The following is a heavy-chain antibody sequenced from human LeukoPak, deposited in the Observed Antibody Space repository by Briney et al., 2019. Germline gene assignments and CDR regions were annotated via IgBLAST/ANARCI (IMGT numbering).Heavy chain of an antibody. CDR2: ISTDGSST. CDR3: VREYSSSSGRAFDI. J-gene: IGHJ3*02. Sequence: GGSLRLSCAASGFTFSSYLMHWVRQAPGKGLVWVSRISTDGSSTNSADSVKGRFTISRDNAKNTLYLQMNSLRAEDTAVYYCVREYSSSSGRAFDIWRQGTMVTVSP. D-gene: IGHD6-6*01. CDR1: GFTFSSYL. V-gene: IGHV3-74*01.